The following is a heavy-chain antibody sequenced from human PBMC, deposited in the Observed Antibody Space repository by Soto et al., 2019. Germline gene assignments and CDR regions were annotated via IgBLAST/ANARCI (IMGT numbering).Heavy chain of an antibody. CDR1: GFTFSSHA. J-gene: IGHJ4*02. CDR3: AKVSSSWYAGFFDL. D-gene: IGHD6-13*01. Sequence: EVQLLESGGGLVQPGGSLRLSCTASGFTFSSHAMTWVRQAPGKGLEWVSGLSDSGGSIYYADSVKGRFTISRDNSISTLYQQMNTLRAEYTAVYYCAKVSSSWYAGFFDLWGQGTLVSVSS. V-gene: IGHV3-23*01. CDR2: LSDSGGSI.